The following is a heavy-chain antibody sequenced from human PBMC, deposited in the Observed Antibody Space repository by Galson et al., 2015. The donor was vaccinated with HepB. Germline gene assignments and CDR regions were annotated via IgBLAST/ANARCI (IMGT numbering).Heavy chain of an antibody. Sequence: SLRLSCAASGFTFSSYWMSWVRQAPGKGLEWVANIKQDGSEKYYVDSVKGRFTISRDNAKNSLYLQMNSLRAEDTAVYYCARDGRYYYYGMDVWGQGTTVTVSS. CDR3: ARDGRYYYYGMDV. CDR2: IKQDGSEK. V-gene: IGHV3-7*03. J-gene: IGHJ6*02. CDR1: GFTFSSYW.